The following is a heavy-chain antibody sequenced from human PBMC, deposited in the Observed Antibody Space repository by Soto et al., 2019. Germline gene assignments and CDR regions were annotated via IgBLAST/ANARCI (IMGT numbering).Heavy chain of an antibody. CDR3: AKLVRDDVRRSDLDH. D-gene: IGHD3-10*02. J-gene: IGHJ4*02. CDR1: GDSITASYSN. Sequence: SETLSLTCTVSGDSITASYSNWAWIRQPPGKGLEWIGTFYSSGTTSQNPPLRSRITITGDTSRNPFSLNLRSVTAADSGVYYCAKLVRDDVRRSDLDHWGQGTLVTVSS. V-gene: IGHV4-39*01. CDR2: FYSSGTT.